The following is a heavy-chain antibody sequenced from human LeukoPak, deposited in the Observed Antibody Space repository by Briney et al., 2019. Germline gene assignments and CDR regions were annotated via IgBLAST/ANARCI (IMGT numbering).Heavy chain of an antibody. CDR3: ARGIRSNDGGAYYPYHFDY. CDR2: IYVGDNV. Sequence: ETLSLTCAVYGGSFSGYYWSWIRQAPGKGLEWLSIIYVGDNVYYADSVKGRFTISRDTSRNTVYLQMNSLTAEDTAIYYCARGIRSNDGGAYYPYHFDYWGQGTLVTVSS. J-gene: IGHJ4*02. D-gene: IGHD3-22*01. V-gene: IGHV3-53*01. CDR1: GGSFSGYY.